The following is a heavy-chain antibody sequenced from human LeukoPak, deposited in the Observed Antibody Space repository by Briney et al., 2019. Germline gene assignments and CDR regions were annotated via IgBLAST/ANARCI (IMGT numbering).Heavy chain of an antibody. CDR1: GFTFSSYS. D-gene: IGHD6-13*01. V-gene: IGHV3-48*04. CDR3: ARDLIAAAFYPPL. Sequence: PGGSLRLSCAASGFTFSSYSMNWVRQAPGRGLEWVSYISSSSSTIYYADSVKGRFTISRDNAKNSLYLQMNSLRAEDTAVYYCARDLIAAAFYPPLWGKGTTVTVSS. CDR2: ISSSSSTI. J-gene: IGHJ6*04.